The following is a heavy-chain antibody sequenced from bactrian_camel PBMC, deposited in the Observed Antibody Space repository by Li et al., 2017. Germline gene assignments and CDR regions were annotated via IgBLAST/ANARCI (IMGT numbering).Heavy chain of an antibody. V-gene: IGHV3-1*01. Sequence: VQLVESGGGSVQTGGSLRLSCATSGFTFDDYAMGWIRQNPGKAPEWVSDITWDGHITNYADSVKGRFTISLDNAKNTLYLQMNSLKTEDTAVYYCAAFPSPGREYRCMHYSWGQGTQVTVS. CDR2: ITWDGHIT. D-gene: IGHD1*01. CDR1: GFTFDDYA. J-gene: IGHJ6*01. CDR3: AAFPSPGREYRCMHYS.